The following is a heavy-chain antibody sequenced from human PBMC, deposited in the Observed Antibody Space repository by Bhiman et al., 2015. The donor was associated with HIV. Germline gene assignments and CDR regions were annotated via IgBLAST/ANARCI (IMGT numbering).Heavy chain of an antibody. CDR1: GFTFSSYE. CDR2: ISSSGSTK. CDR3: AKDMTGELRHGLTERGWDY. D-gene: IGHD1-26*01. J-gene: IGHJ4*02. V-gene: IGHV3-48*03. Sequence: EVQLVESGGGLAQPGGSLRLSCAASGFTFSSYEMNWVRQAPGKGLEWVSYISSSGSTKYYADSVKGRFAISRDNAKKSLYLQMTSLRAEDTALYYCAKDMTGELRHGLTERGWDYWGQGTLVTVSS.